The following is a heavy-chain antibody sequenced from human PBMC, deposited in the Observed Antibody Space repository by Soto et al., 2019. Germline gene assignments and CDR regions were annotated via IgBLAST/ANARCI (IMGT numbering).Heavy chain of an antibody. V-gene: IGHV3-23*01. CDR1: GFTFSSYA. D-gene: IGHD1-26*01. J-gene: IGHJ6*02. CDR2: ISGSGGST. Sequence: PGGSLRLSCAASGFTFSSYAMSWVRQAPGKGLEWVSAISGSGGSTYYADSVKGRFTISRDNSKNTLYLQMNSLRAEDTAVYYCANPPLLSYYYYGMDVWGQGTTVTAP. CDR3: ANPPLLSYYYYGMDV.